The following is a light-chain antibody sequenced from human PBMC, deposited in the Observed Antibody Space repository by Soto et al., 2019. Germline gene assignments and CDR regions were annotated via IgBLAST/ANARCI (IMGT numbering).Light chain of an antibody. CDR2: GAS. CDR3: HQYYDWPT. Sequence: EIVMTQSPGTLSVSPGERATRSCRASQSVSSKLAWYQQKPGQAPRLLIYGASTRATGVPARFSGSGSGTEFTLTISSLQSEDFAVYSCHQYYDWPTFGQGTKLDIK. J-gene: IGKJ2*01. CDR1: QSVSSK. V-gene: IGKV3-15*01.